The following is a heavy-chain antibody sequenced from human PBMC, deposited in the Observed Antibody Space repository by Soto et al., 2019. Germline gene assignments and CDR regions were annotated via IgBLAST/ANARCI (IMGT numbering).Heavy chain of an antibody. J-gene: IGHJ4*02. D-gene: IGHD3-3*01. CDR2: ISGSGGST. V-gene: IGHV3-23*01. CDR1: GFTFSSYA. CDR3: AKNYDFWSGYRYPAFDY. Sequence: PGGSLRLSCAASGFTFSSYAMSWVRQAPGKELEWVSAISGSGGSTYYADSVKGRFTISRDNSKNTLYLQMNSLRAEDTAVYYCAKNYDFWSGYRYPAFDYWGQGTLVTVSS.